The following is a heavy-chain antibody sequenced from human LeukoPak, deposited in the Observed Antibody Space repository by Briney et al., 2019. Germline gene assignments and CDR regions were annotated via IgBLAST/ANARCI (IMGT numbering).Heavy chain of an antibody. V-gene: IGHV1-69*04. CDR3: ARDNSSYEHDH. Sequence: GASVKVSCKASGDTFSSYAISWVRQAPGQGLEWMGRIIPMLGTLNYAQKFQGRVTITADKSTTTTYMELSSLRSEDTAVYYCARDNSSYEHDHWGQGTLVTVSS. CDR1: GDTFSSYA. CDR2: IIPMLGTL. J-gene: IGHJ4*02. D-gene: IGHD2/OR15-2a*01.